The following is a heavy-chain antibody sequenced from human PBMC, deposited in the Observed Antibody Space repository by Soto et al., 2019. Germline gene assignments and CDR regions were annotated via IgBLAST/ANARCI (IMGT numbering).Heavy chain of an antibody. Sequence: QVQLQESGPGLVKPSETLSLTCAVSGYSISSGYYWGWIRQPPGKGLEWIGSIYHSGSTYYNPSLKSRVTISVDTSKNQSSLKLSSVTAADTAVYYCARDMTTVTTRSFDPWGQGTLVTVSS. J-gene: IGHJ5*02. CDR3: ARDMTTVTTRSFDP. CDR1: GYSISSGYY. CDR2: IYHSGST. V-gene: IGHV4-38-2*02. D-gene: IGHD4-17*01.